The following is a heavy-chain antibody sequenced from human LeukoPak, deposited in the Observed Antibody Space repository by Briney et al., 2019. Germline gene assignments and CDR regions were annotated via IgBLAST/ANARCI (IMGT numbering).Heavy chain of an antibody. Sequence: SETLSLTCTVSSGSISSTSYYWGWIRQPPGKGLEWIGSIYYSGSTYYNPSLKSRVTISVDTSKNQFSLKLSSVTASDTSAYYCARLGSGWYWADYWGQGTLVTVSS. D-gene: IGHD6-19*01. CDR2: IYYSGST. J-gene: IGHJ4*02. CDR1: SGSISSTSYY. CDR3: ARLGSGWYWADY. V-gene: IGHV4-39*01.